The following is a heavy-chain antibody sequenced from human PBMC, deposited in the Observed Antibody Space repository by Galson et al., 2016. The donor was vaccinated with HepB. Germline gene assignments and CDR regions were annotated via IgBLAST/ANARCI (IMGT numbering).Heavy chain of an antibody. V-gene: IGHV3-21*01. CDR2: ICSGSTYM. D-gene: IGHD2-8*01. J-gene: IGHJ6*03. CDR3: ATGFINSWCSYYSMDV. Sequence: SLRLSCAASGFTFDSYTMNWVRQAPGKGLEWVSSICSGSTYMYYADSLKGRFSIARDNSKNSLYLQMNSLSTEDTAIYYCATGFINSWCSYYSMDVWGKGTKVTVSS. CDR1: GFTFDSYT.